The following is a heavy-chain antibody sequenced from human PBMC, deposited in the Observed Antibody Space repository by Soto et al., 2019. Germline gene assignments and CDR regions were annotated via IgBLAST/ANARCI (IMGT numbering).Heavy chain of an antibody. Sequence: GGSLRLSCAASGFTFSSYAMGWVRQAPGKGLEFVSAISGSGGSTYYADSVKGRFTISRDNSKNTLYLQMNSLRAEDTAVYYCARGSYDFWSGRSRNHDAFDIWGQGTMVTVSS. J-gene: IGHJ3*02. V-gene: IGHV3-23*01. CDR2: ISGSGGST. D-gene: IGHD3-3*01. CDR1: GFTFSSYA. CDR3: ARGSYDFWSGRSRNHDAFDI.